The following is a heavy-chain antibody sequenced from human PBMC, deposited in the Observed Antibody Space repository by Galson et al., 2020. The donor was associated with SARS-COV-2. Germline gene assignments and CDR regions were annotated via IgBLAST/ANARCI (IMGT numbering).Heavy chain of an antibody. V-gene: IGHV3-73*01. Sequence: GESLKISCAASGFTFSGSAMFWVRQASGKGLEWLGRVRSEDHSYETAYAASVKGRFIISRDDSKNMAYLQMNSLKVEDTAVYYCTRPDHRETSTGQYIYYTDVWGKGTTVTVSS. D-gene: IGHD1-1*01. CDR1: GFTFSGSA. CDR3: TRPDHRETSTGQYIYYTDV. CDR2: VRSEDHSYET. J-gene: IGHJ6*03.